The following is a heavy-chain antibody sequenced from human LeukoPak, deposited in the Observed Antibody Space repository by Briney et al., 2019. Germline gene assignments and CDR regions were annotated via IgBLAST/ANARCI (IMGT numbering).Heavy chain of an antibody. J-gene: IGHJ4*02. Sequence: SETLSLTCTVSGGSISSYYWSWIRQPPGKGLEWIGYIYYSGSTNYNPSLKSRVTISVDTSKNQFSLKLSSVTAADTAVYYCARGDGIQLGNYFDYWGQGTLVTVSS. CDR3: ARGDGIQLGNYFDY. CDR2: IYYSGST. D-gene: IGHD5-18*01. CDR1: GGSISSYY. V-gene: IGHV4-59*12.